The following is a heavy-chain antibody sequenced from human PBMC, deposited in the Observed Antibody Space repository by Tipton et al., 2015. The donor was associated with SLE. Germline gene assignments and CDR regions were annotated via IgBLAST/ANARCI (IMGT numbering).Heavy chain of an antibody. J-gene: IGHJ3*02. V-gene: IGHV4-61*02. Sequence: TLSLTCTVSGGSISSGSYYWGWIRQPPGKGLEWVGRIYTSGSTNYNPSLKSRVTMSVDTSKNQFSLKLSSVTAAGTAVYYCARDGAMIVPRGSFDIWGQGTMVTVSS. CDR3: ARDGAMIVPRGSFDI. CDR1: GGSISSGSYY. D-gene: IGHD3-22*01. CDR2: IYTSGST.